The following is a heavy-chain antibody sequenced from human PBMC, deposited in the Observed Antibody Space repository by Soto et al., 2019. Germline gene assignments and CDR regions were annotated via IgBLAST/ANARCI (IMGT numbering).Heavy chain of an antibody. CDR1: GFTFSSYS. D-gene: IGHD3-22*01. CDR2: ISSSSSTI. Sequence: GGSLGLSCAASGFTFSSYSMNWVRQAPGKGLEWVSYISSSSSTIYYADSVKGRFTVSRDNAKNSLYPQMTSLRDDDTAVYYCAREASYYDSSGYSYRNYYDCMGVWHQGTTVTASS. CDR3: AREASYYDSSGYSYRNYYDCMGV. V-gene: IGHV3-48*02. J-gene: IGHJ6*02.